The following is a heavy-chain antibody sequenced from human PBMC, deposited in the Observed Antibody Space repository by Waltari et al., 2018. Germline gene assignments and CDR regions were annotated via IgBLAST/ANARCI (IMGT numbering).Heavy chain of an antibody. Sequence: QVHLVESGGGVVQPGRSLRLACAASGFTFGSNTMHWVRQAPGNGLEWVALISYDGGNEYYADSVRGRFTISRDNSKNTLYLQMNSLRPEDTAVYSCAGDINSGYYYFEYWGQGTPVTVSS. CDR1: GFTFGSNT. V-gene: IGHV3-30-3*01. CDR2: ISYDGGNE. J-gene: IGHJ4*02. D-gene: IGHD3-22*01. CDR3: AGDINSGYYYFEY.